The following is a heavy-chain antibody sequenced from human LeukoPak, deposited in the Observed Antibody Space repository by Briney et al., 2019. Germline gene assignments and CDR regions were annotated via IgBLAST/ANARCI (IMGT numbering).Heavy chain of an antibody. D-gene: IGHD2-21*02. Sequence: PSETLSLTCTLVSGDSIDSSSSYWGWIRQPPGKGLEWIGTIYYTGSTYYNPSLKSRLTISVDTSKNQFSLKLNSVTAADTAAYYCARHVRFSDCLAPFDIWGQGTMVTVSS. CDR3: ARHVRFSDCLAPFDI. CDR2: IYYTGST. V-gene: IGHV4-39*01. J-gene: IGHJ3*02. CDR1: GDSIDSSSSY.